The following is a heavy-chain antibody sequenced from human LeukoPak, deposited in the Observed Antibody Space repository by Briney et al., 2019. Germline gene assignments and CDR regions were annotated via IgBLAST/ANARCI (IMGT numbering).Heavy chain of an antibody. D-gene: IGHD6-13*01. CDR3: ARDPLSSSWTGPDAFDI. J-gene: IGHJ3*02. V-gene: IGHV4-31*03. Sequence: KTSETLSLTCTVSGGSISSGGYYWSWIRQHPGKGLEWIGYIYYSGSTYYNPSLKSRVTISVDTSKNQFSLKLSSVTAADTAVYYCARDPLSSSWTGPDAFDIWGQGTMVTVSS. CDR2: IYYSGST. CDR1: GGSISSGGYY.